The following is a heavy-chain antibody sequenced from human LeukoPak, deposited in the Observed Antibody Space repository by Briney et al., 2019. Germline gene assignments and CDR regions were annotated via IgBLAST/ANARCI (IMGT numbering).Heavy chain of an antibody. D-gene: IGHD6-13*01. CDR3: ARDLNSAGSWYNWFDP. CDR1: GDSVSSNSAA. CDR2: TYYRSKWYN. J-gene: IGHJ5*02. Sequence: SQTLSLTCAISGDSVSSNSAAWNWIRQSPSRGLEWLGMTYYRSKWYNDYAVSVKSRITINPDTSKNQFSLQLNSVTPEDTAVYYCARDLNSAGSWYNWFDPWGQGTLVTVSS. V-gene: IGHV6-1*01.